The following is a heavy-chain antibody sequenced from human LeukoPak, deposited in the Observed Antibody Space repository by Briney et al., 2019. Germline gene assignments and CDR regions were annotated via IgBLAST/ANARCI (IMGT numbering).Heavy chain of an antibody. Sequence: PSETLSLTCTVSGGSISSSSYYWSWIRQHPGKGLEWIGYIYYSGSSYYNPSLKSRVTISVDTSKNQFSLKLSSVTAADTAVYYCARANYDILTGYYTDAFDIWGQGTMVTVSS. D-gene: IGHD3-9*01. CDR1: GGSISSSSYY. V-gene: IGHV4-31*03. CDR3: ARANYDILTGYYTDAFDI. J-gene: IGHJ3*02. CDR2: IYYSGSS.